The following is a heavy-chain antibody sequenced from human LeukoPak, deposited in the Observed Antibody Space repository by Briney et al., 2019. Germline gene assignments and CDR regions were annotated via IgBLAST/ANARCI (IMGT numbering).Heavy chain of an antibody. CDR2: INPNSGGT. J-gene: IGHJ4*02. D-gene: IGHD5-18*01. CDR3: ARGYSYGIDY. V-gene: IGHV1-2*02. CDR1: GYTFTSNY. Sequence: ASVTVSCKAFGYTFTSNYMHWVRQAPGQGPEWMGWINPNSGGTNYAQKFQGRVTMTRDTSISTAYMELSSLRSDDTAVYYCARGYSYGIDYWGQGTLVTVSS.